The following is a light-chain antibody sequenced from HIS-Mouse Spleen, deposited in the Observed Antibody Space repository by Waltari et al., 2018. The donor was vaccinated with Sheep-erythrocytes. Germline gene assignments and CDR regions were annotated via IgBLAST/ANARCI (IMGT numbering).Light chain of an antibody. CDR1: QSISSY. CDR3: QQSYSTPPLT. J-gene: IGKJ4*01. Sequence: DIQMTQSPSSLSASVGDRVTITCRASQSISSYLNWYQQKPGKAPKPLIYAASSLQSGVPSRFSGSGSGTDFTLTISSRQPEDFATYYCQQSYSTPPLTFGGGTKVEIK. CDR2: AAS. V-gene: IGKV1-39*01.